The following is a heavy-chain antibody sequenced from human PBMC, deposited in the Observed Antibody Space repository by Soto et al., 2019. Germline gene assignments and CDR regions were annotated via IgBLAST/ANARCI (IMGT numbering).Heavy chain of an antibody. D-gene: IGHD1-26*01. V-gene: IGHV4-59*01. J-gene: IGHJ5*02. CDR2: IYYSGST. CDR3: AREGGSYNTNWFDP. Sequence: PSETLSLTCTVSGGSISSYYWSWIRQPPGKGLEWIGYIYYSGSTNYNPSLKSRVTISVDTSKNQFSLKLSSVTAADTAVYYCAREGGSYNTNWFDPWGQGTLVTVSS. CDR1: GGSISSYY.